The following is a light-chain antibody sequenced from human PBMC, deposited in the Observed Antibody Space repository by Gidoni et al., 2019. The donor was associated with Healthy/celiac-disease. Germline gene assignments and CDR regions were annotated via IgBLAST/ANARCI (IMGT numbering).Light chain of an antibody. J-gene: IGKJ2*01. CDR3: QQYGSSPPEYT. CDR1: QSVSSSY. Sequence: VLTQSPGTLSLSPGERATLSCRASQSVSSSYLAWYQQKPGQAPRLLIYGASSRATGIPDRFSGSGSGTDFTLTISRLEPEDLAVYYCQQYGSSPPEYTFGQXTKLEIK. V-gene: IGKV3-20*01. CDR2: GAS.